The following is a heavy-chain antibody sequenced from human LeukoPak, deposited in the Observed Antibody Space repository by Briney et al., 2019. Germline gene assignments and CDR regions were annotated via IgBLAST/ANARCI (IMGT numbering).Heavy chain of an antibody. CDR2: ISGSGGST. J-gene: IGHJ4*02. CDR1: GFTFSSYA. D-gene: IGHD3-3*01. CDR3: AKIHSNFMYYDFWSGYYITGVFDY. V-gene: IGHV3-23*01. Sequence: GGSLRLSCAASGFTFSSYAMSWVRQAPGKGLEWVSAISGSGGSTYYADSVKGRFTISRDNSKNTLYLQMNSLRAEDTAVYYCAKIHSNFMYYDFWSGYYITGVFDYWGQGTLVTVSS.